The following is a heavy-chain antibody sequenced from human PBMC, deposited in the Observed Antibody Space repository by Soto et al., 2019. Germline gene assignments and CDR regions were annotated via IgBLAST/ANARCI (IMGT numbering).Heavy chain of an antibody. D-gene: IGHD3-22*01. CDR3: AMRYCDNSASLSAALWSSCFGP. Sequence: QEQLVQSGPDVKKPGASVRVSCKASGDAFTGYYIHWVRQAPGQGLEWMGIINPSGGNTGYAQKFQGRVTTTRDTSTHTIYMDLTILRSEDTAMYYCAMRYCDNSASLSAALWSSCFGPWGQGTLVTVSS. V-gene: IGHV1-46*01. J-gene: IGHJ5*02. CDR2: INPSGGNT. CDR1: GDAFTGYY.